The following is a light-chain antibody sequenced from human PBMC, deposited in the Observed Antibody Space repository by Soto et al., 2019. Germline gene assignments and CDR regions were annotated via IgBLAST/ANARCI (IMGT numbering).Light chain of an antibody. V-gene: IGKV3D-11*02. CDR2: DAS. Sequence: ATLSKFPGEKTHRSCRALQSVVTNLAWYQHKPGQAPRLLIYDASNRATGVPARFSGSGSGTDFTLTISSLEPEDFAVYYCKQRSNWHPSITFGPGTRLEIK. J-gene: IGKJ5*01. CDR3: KQRSNWHPSIT. CDR1: QSVVTN.